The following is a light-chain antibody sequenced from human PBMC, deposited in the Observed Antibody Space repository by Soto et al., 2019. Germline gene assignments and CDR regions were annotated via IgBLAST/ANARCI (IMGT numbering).Light chain of an antibody. CDR3: TSYTVSSTLYV. V-gene: IGLV2-14*01. J-gene: IGLJ1*01. CDR1: SSDVGGYNY. CDR2: DVS. Sequence: QSALTQPASVSGSPGQSITISGTGTSSDVGGYNYGSWYQQHPGTAPKLMIYDVSNRPSGVSNRFSGSKSGNTASLTISGLQTEDEADYYCTSYTVSSTLYVFGTGTKLTVL.